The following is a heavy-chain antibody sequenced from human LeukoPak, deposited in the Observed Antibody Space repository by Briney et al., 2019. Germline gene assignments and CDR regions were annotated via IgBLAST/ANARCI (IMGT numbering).Heavy chain of an antibody. D-gene: IGHD1-26*01. CDR2: ISYDGSNK. CDR3: AKGPLIVGAPYDAFDI. Sequence: GGSLRLSCAASGFTFSSYGMHWVRQAPSKGLEWVAVISYDGSNKYYADSVKGRFTISRDNSKNTLYLQMNSLRGEDTAVYYCAKGPLIVGAPYDAFDIWGQGTMVTVSS. J-gene: IGHJ3*02. CDR1: GFTFSSYG. V-gene: IGHV3-30*18.